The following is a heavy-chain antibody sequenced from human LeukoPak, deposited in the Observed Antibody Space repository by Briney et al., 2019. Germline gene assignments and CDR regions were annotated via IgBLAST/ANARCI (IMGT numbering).Heavy chain of an antibody. D-gene: IGHD6-13*01. CDR2: IYTSGST. V-gene: IGHV4-61*02. CDR3: VVAAAGSFAFDI. Sequence: PSQTLSLTCTVSGGSISSGSYYWSWIRQPAGKGLEWIGRIYTSGSTNYNPSLKSRVTISVDTSKNQFSLKLSSVTAADTAVYYCVVAAAGSFAFDIWGQGTMVTVSS. CDR1: GGSISSGSYY. J-gene: IGHJ3*02.